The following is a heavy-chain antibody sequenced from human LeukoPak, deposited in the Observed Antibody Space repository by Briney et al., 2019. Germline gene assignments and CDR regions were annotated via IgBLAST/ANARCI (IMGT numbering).Heavy chain of an antibody. CDR2: INPSGGST. CDR3: AVYGGSPRGLDY. D-gene: IGHD4-23*01. V-gene: IGHV1-46*01. Sequence: ASVKVSCKASGYTFTSYYMHWVRQAPGQGLEWMGIINPSGGSTSYAQKFQGRVTMTRDTSTSTVYMELSSLRSEDTAVYYCAVYGGSPRGLDYWGQGTLVTVSS. CDR1: GYTFTSYY. J-gene: IGHJ4*02.